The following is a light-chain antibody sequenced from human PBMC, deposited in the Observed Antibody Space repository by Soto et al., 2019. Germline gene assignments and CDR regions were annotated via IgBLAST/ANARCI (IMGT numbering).Light chain of an antibody. V-gene: IGKV1-39*01. J-gene: IGKJ2*01. Sequence: DIQMTQSPSSLFASVGDRVTITCRASPSISSYLNWYQQKPGQAPKLLIYAASSLESGVPSRFSGSGSGTDFTLTISSLQPEDFATYYCQQTYSTPYTFGQGTKLEIK. CDR1: PSISSY. CDR2: AAS. CDR3: QQTYSTPYT.